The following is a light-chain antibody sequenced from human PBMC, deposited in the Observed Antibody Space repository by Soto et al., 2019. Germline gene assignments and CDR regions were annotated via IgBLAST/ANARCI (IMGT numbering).Light chain of an antibody. CDR2: GAC. Sequence: QMTQSPSSLSASVGARVTITCRASQTIRTSLNWYQQKPGKAPKLLIYGACTLQSGVPSRFSGTGSATDFTLTISSLQPEDFAIYYCQQSYTTPRTFGQGTKVEV. CDR1: QTIRTS. J-gene: IGKJ1*01. V-gene: IGKV1-39*01. CDR3: QQSYTTPRT.